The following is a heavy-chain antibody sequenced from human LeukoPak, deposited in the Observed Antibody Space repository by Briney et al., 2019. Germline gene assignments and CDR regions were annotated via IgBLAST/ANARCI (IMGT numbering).Heavy chain of an antibody. V-gene: IGHV3-23*01. D-gene: IGHD2-2*01. Sequence: GGSLRLSCATSGFTFSSYAMRWVRQAPGKGLEWVSAISGSGGNTYYADSVKGRFTISRDNSKNTLYLQMNSLRAEDTAVYYCAKGNMYHTVDVWGQGTTVTVSS. J-gene: IGHJ6*02. CDR3: AKGNMYHTVDV. CDR2: ISGSGGNT. CDR1: GFTFSSYA.